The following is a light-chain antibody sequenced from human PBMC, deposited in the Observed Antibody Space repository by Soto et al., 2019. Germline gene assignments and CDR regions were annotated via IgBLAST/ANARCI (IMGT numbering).Light chain of an antibody. V-gene: IGLV3-1*01. J-gene: IGLJ3*02. CDR1: KLGDKY. CDR2: QDS. Sequence: SYELTQPPSVSVSPGQTASITGSGDKLGDKYACWYQQKPGQSPVLVIYQDSKRPSGIPERFSGSNSGNTATLTISGTQAMDEADYYCQAWDSSTAVFGVGTKVTVL. CDR3: QAWDSSTAV.